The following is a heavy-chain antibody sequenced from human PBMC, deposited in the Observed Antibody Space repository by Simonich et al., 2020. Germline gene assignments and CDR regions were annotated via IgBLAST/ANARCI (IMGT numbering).Heavy chain of an antibody. CDR2: ISAYNGNT. Sequence: QVQLVQSGAEVKKPGASVKVSCKASGYTFTSYGISWGRQAPGQGLEWMGWISAYNGNTNYAQKRQGRVTMTTDTCTSTAYMELRSLISDDTAVYYCARASRGTWWYYYFDYWGQGTLVTVSS. V-gene: IGHV1-18*01. CDR1: GYTFTSYG. CDR3: ARASRGTWWYYYFDY. J-gene: IGHJ4*02. D-gene: IGHD2-15*01.